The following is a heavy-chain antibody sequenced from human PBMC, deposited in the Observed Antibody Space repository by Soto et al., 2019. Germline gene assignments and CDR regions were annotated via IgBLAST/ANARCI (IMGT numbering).Heavy chain of an antibody. D-gene: IGHD3-16*01. Sequence: GASVKVSCKASGYTFTSYGISWVRQAPGQGLEWMGWISAYNGNTNYAQKLQGRVTMTTDTSTSTAYMELRSLRSDDTAVYYCARDVRVGELPRDFDYWGQGTLVTVSS. V-gene: IGHV1-18*01. J-gene: IGHJ4*02. CDR1: GYTFTSYG. CDR3: ARDVRVGELPRDFDY. CDR2: ISAYNGNT.